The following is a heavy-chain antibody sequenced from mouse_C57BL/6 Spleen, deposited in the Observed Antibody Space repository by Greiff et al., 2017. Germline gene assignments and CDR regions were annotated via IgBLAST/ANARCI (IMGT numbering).Heavy chain of an antibody. D-gene: IGHD2-5*01. V-gene: IGHV1-82*01. CDR1: GYAFSSSW. CDR3: ARGGTYYSNYAFAD. CDR2: IYPGDGDT. Sequence: VQLQQSGPELVKPGASVKISCKASGYAFSSSWMNWVKQRPGKGLEWIGRIYPGDGDTNYNGKFKGKATLTADKSSSTAYLQLSSLTSEDSAVYFCARGGTYYSNYAFADWGQGTLVTVSA. J-gene: IGHJ3*01.